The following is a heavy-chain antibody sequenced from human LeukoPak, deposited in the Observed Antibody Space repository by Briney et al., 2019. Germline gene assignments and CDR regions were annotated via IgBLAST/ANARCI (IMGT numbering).Heavy chain of an antibody. D-gene: IGHD3-9*01. CDR1: GYNFNSYG. V-gene: IGHV1-18*01. CDR3: ARDGVTGHFEW. CDR2: IDPSNGNI. Sequence: ASVMLSCKASGYNFNSYGVYWVRQAPGQGLEWIGWIDPSNGNIKYAEKVQDRVTMTTDTSTSTAYMDLRSLRSDDTAVYYCARDGVTGHFEWWGRGTLITVSS. J-gene: IGHJ4*01.